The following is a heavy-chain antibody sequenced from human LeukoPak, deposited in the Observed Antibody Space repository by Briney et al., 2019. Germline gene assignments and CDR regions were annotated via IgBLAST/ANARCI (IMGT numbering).Heavy chain of an antibody. D-gene: IGHD4-17*01. CDR1: GGSISSSSYY. CDR2: IYYSGST. CDR3: ARHEGDYGLWYFDL. V-gene: IGHV4-61*05. Sequence: SETLSLTCTVSGGSISSSSYYWGWIRQPPGKGPEWIGYIYYSGSTNYNPSLKSRVTISVDTSKNQFSLKLSSVTAADTAVYYCARHEGDYGLWYFDLWGRGTLVTVSS. J-gene: IGHJ2*01.